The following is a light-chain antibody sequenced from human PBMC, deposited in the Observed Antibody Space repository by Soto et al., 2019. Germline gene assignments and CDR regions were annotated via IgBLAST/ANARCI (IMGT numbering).Light chain of an antibody. CDR2: EVT. Sequence: QSALTQPASVSGSPGQSITISCTGTRRDVGGYNYVSWYQQYPGKSPKLLIYEVTHRPSGVSNRFSGSKSGNTASLTISGLQAEDEADYYCSSYTISKTLPVVSGLAPKVTVL. CDR3: SSYTISKTLPVV. V-gene: IGLV2-14*01. CDR1: RRDVGGYNY. J-gene: IGLJ1*01.